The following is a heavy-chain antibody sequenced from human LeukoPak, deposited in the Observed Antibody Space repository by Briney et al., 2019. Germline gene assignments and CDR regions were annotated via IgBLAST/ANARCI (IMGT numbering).Heavy chain of an antibody. J-gene: IGHJ6*02. D-gene: IGHD3-10*01. CDR2: IYFSGST. CDR3: ARDVNGYYVDV. Sequence: SETLSLTCTVSGGSVNSADYYWSWIRQPPGKGMEWIGYIYFSGSTNYNPSLKSRVTISVDTSKNQFSLKLSSVTAADTAVYYCARDVNGYYVDVWGQGTSVTVSS. V-gene: IGHV4-61*08. CDR1: GGSVNSADYY.